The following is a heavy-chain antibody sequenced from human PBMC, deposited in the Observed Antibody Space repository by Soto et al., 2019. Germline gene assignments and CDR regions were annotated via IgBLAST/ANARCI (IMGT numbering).Heavy chain of an antibody. D-gene: IGHD5-12*01. J-gene: IGHJ3*02. CDR1: TYSISSGFF. V-gene: IGHV4-38-2*01. Sequence: PSETLSLTCVVSTYSISSGFFWAWIRQPPGKGLEWVGSIYHTGDTYYNPSLKSRVTISVDTSKNQFSLKLSSVTAADTAVYYCARSQSLRWLQLTGAFDIWGQGTMVTVSS. CDR3: ARSQSLRWLQLTGAFDI. CDR2: IYHTGDT.